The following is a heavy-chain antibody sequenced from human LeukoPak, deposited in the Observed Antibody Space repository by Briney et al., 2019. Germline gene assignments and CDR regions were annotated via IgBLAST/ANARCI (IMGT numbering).Heavy chain of an antibody. CDR3: ARDLSYSGIDY. CDR1: GFTFSYYW. CDR2: IKSDGSIT. Sequence: GGFLRLSCAASGFTFSYYWMHWVRQAPGKGLVWVSRIKSDGSITEYADSVKGRFTISRDNAKNTLYLQMNSLRAEDTAVYYCARDLSYSGIDYWGQGTLVTVSS. V-gene: IGHV3-74*01. D-gene: IGHD1-26*01. J-gene: IGHJ4*02.